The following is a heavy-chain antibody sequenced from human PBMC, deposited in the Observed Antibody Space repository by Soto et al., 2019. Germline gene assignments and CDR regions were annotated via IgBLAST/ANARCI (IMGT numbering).Heavy chain of an antibody. CDR3: ARGSGVAVVGTEYYYYGMDV. CDR2: INHSGST. J-gene: IGHJ6*02. V-gene: IGHV4-34*01. D-gene: IGHD6-13*01. CDR1: GGSFSGYY. Sequence: SETLSLTCAVYGGSFSGYYWSWIRQPPGKGLEWIGEINHSGSTNYNPSLKSRVTISVDTSKNQFSLKLSSVTAADTAVYYCARGSGVAVVGTEYYYYGMDVWCQGITVTVS.